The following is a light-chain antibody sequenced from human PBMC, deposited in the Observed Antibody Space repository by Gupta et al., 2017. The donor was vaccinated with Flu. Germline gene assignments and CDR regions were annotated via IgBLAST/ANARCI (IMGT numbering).Light chain of an antibody. CDR2: EVN. CDR3: SSYTGSYTL. CDR1: NSDIGSYNY. V-gene: IGLV2-14*01. Sequence: QSALTQPPSVSGCPVQSITISCLGTNSDIGSYNYVSWYKQHPGKPPKLVIFEVNNRPSGVSIRFSGSKSGNTASLTITGLQAEDEGHYYCSSYTGSYTLFGGGTKLTVL. J-gene: IGLJ2*01.